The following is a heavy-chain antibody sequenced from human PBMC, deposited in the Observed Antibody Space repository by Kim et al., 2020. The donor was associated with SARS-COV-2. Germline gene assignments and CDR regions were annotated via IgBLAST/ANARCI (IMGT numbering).Heavy chain of an antibody. CDR2: INHSGST. CDR3: ARQVGGPIFADKLRFDP. J-gene: IGHJ5*02. Sequence: SETLSLTCAVYGGSFSGYYWSWIRQPPGKGLEWIGEINHSGSTNYNPSLKSRVTISVDTSKNQFSLKLSSVTAADTAVYYCARQVGGPIFADKLRFDPWGQGTLVTVSS. CDR1: GGSFSGYY. V-gene: IGHV4-34*01. D-gene: IGHD3-9*01.